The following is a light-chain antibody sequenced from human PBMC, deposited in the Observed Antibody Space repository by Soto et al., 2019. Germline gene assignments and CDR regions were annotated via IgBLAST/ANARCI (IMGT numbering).Light chain of an antibody. J-gene: IGKJ4*01. CDR3: QQRGNWPS. CDR1: QSVRSN. V-gene: IGKV3-11*01. Sequence: EIVVTQSPATLSVSPGERATLSCRASQSVRSNLAWYQQKPGQAPRLLIYGASTRATGIPARFSGSGSGTDFTLTISSLEPEDFAVYYCQQRGNWPSFGGGSKVDIK. CDR2: GAS.